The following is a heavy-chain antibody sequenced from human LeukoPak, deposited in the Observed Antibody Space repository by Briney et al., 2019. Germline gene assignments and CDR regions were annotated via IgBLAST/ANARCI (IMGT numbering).Heavy chain of an antibody. V-gene: IGHV4-4*07. Sequence: SETLSLTCTVSGGSISSYYWSWIRQPAGKGLEWIGRIYTSGSTNYNPSLKSRVTMSVDTSKNQFSLKLSSVTAADTAVYYCARDSTPLKIQNWFDPWGQGTLVTVSS. CDR1: GGSISSYY. CDR2: IYTSGST. CDR3: ARDSTPLKIQNWFDP. D-gene: IGHD2-2*01. J-gene: IGHJ5*02.